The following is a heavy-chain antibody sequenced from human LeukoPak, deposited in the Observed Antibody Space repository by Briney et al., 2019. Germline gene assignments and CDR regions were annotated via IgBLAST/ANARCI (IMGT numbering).Heavy chain of an antibody. CDR2: IYTSGST. J-gene: IGHJ4*02. D-gene: IGHD5-18*01. CDR1: GGSISSGSYY. CDR3: ARLDPYSYGLYFDY. Sequence: SETLSLTCTVSGGSISSGSYYWSWIRQPAGKGLEWIGRIYTSGSTNYNPSLKSRVTISVDTSKNQFSLKLSSVTAADTAVYYCARLDPYSYGLYFDYWGQGTLVTVSS. V-gene: IGHV4-61*02.